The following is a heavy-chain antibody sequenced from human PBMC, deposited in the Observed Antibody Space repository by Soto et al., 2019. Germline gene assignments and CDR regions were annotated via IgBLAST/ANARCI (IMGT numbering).Heavy chain of an antibody. CDR3: ARDRQPDGIWTFDY. CDR2: IFSGASGT. D-gene: IGHD1-1*01. V-gene: IGHV3-23*03. Sequence: GGSLRLSCXASGFSMSSYTMGWVRQTPGKGLEWVATIFSGASGTAYADSVTGRFSLSRDNSRNIMYLQMNSLRVDDTALYYCARDRQPDGIWTFDYWGRGTLVTVSS. J-gene: IGHJ4*02. CDR1: GFSMSSYT.